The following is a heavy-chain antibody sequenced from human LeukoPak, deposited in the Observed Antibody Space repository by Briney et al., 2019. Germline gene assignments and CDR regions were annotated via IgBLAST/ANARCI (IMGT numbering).Heavy chain of an antibody. V-gene: IGHV4-4*07. CDR2: IYTSGRT. D-gene: IGHD3-10*01. CDR3: ARTRLWFGELLRLYYYLVY. Sequence: PSETLSLTCTVPGVTISRYSWSWIRQPAGKGMEWIGPIYTSGRTTYYPSLKSRLTMSFNTTTNHLSLMLSAVPAADAAGSYCARTRLWFGELLRLYYYLVYWGQGTLVTVSS. CDR1: GVTISRYS. J-gene: IGHJ4*02.